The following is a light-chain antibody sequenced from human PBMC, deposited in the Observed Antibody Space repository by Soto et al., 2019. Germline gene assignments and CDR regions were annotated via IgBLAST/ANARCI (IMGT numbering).Light chain of an antibody. Sequence: DIQMTQSPSSLSAPVGGRVTITCRASQGIRRDLGWYQQKPGKAPTRLIYAVSSLHSGVPSRFSGSGSGTEITLTISSLQPEDSATYYCLQHNRYPLTLGAGTKVDIK. V-gene: IGKV1-17*01. CDR3: LQHNRYPLT. CDR2: AVS. CDR1: QGIRRD. J-gene: IGKJ4*01.